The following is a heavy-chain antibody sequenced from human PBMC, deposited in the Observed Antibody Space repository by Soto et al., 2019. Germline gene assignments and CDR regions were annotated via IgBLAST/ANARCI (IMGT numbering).Heavy chain of an antibody. J-gene: IGHJ5*02. CDR2: ISGSGGST. V-gene: IGHV3-23*01. D-gene: IGHD6-13*01. Sequence: PGGSLRLSCAASGFTFSSYAMSWVRQAPGKGLEWVSAISGSGGSTYYADSVKGRFTISRDNSKNTLYLQMNSLRAEDTAVYYCAKCQQLVRCNWFDPWGQGTLVTVPQ. CDR3: AKCQQLVRCNWFDP. CDR1: GFTFSSYA.